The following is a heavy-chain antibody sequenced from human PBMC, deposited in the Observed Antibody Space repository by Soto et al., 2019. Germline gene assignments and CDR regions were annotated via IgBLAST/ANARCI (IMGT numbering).Heavy chain of an antibody. D-gene: IGHD4-17*01. CDR3: AKNSENFGDSKSDY. CDR1: GFTFSNYA. V-gene: IGHV3-23*01. CDR2: VSGSGGNT. J-gene: IGHJ4*02. Sequence: EVQLLESGGGLVQPGGSLRLSCAGSGFTFSNYAMAWVRQARGKGLEWVSSVSGSGGNTFYADSVKGRFTISRDNSKNTLYLRMNSLRAEDTAVYYCAKNSENFGDSKSDYCGQGTLVTVSS.